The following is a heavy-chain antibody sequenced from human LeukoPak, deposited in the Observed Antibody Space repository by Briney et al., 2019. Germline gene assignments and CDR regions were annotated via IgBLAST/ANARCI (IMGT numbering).Heavy chain of an antibody. J-gene: IGHJ4*02. CDR1: GFIFSDYA. CDR3: AKDRGSGWSSIDY. V-gene: IGHV3-30*01. CDR2: TSYDGSNA. D-gene: IGHD6-19*01. Sequence: GSLILSCAASGFIFSDYALHWVRQAPAKGLEWVAVTSYDGSNAYYADAVKGRFTISRDNSKNTLYLQMNSLGVDDTAVYYCAKDRGSGWSSIDYWGQGTLVTVSS.